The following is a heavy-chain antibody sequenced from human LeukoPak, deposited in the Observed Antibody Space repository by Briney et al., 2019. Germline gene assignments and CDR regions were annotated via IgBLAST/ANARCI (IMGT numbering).Heavy chain of an antibody. CDR1: GGSFSGYY. V-gene: IGHV4-34*01. J-gene: IGHJ5*02. CDR3: ARGKTGYSNKKNWFDP. Sequence: SETLSLTCAVYGGSFSGYYWSWIRQPPGKGLEWIGEINHSGSTNYNPSLKSRVTISVDTSKNQFSLKLSSVTAADTAVYYCARGKTGYSNKKNWFDPWGQGTLVTVSS. D-gene: IGHD6-13*01. CDR2: INHSGST.